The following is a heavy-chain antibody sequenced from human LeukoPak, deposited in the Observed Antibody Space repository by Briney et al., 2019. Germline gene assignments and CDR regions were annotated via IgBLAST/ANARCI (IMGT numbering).Heavy chain of an antibody. Sequence: PGGSLRLSCVASGFTFSDHGFHWVRQAPGKGLEWVAFIRYDGSNTYYTDSVKGRFTISRDNSKNTLYLQMNSLRAEDTALYYCAKDITDIVGAIFDYWGQGTLVTVSS. D-gene: IGHD1-26*01. CDR2: IRYDGSNT. CDR1: GFTFSDHG. V-gene: IGHV3-30*02. CDR3: AKDITDIVGAIFDY. J-gene: IGHJ4*02.